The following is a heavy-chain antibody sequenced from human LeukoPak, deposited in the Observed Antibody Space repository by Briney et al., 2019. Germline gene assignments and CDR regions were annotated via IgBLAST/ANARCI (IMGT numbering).Heavy chain of an antibody. CDR2: ISSSGSTI. Sequence: GGSLRLCCAASGFTFSSYEMTWVRQAPGKGLEWVSYISSSGSTIYYADSVKGRFTISRDNAKNSLYLQMNSLRAEDTAVYYCARAGYYFDYWGQGTLVTVSS. D-gene: IGHD3-10*01. V-gene: IGHV3-48*03. CDR1: GFTFSSYE. J-gene: IGHJ4*02. CDR3: ARAGYYFDY.